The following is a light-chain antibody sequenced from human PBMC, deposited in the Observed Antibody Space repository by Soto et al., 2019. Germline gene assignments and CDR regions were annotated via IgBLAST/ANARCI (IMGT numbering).Light chain of an antibody. CDR3: AAWDDSLNGLVV. Sequence: QLVLTQPPSASGTPGQRVTISCSGSSSNIGSNTVNWYQQLPGTAPKLLIYSNNQRPSGVPDRFSGSKSGTSASLAISGLQSEDEVDYYWAAWDDSLNGLVVFGGGTKVTVL. CDR2: SNN. J-gene: IGLJ2*01. V-gene: IGLV1-44*01. CDR1: SSNIGSNT.